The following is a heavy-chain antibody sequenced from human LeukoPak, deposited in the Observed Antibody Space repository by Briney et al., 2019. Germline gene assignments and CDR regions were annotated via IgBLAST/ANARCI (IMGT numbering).Heavy chain of an antibody. CDR3: AKQSGADRGHLDF. CDR2: ISYDGSNK. V-gene: IGHV3-30-3*02. CDR1: GFTFSSYA. J-gene: IGHJ4*02. Sequence: QPGRSLRLSCAASGFTFSSYAMHWVRQAPGKGLEWVAVISYDGSNKYYADSVKGRFTISRDNSKNTLYLQMNSLRPEDTAVYYCAKQSGADRGHLDFWGQGTLVTVSS. D-gene: IGHD4/OR15-4a*01.